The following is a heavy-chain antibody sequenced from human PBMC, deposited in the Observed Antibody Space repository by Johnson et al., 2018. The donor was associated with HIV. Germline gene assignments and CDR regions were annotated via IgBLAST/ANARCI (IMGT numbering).Heavy chain of an antibody. V-gene: IGHV3-11*04. J-gene: IGHJ3*01. CDR2: SSSSGSTI. CDR3: ARDGKYSSIGPDAFDV. CDR1: RFTFSDYY. D-gene: IGHD6-13*01. Sequence: QLPLVDPGGGFFKPGGSLRLSCSASRFTFSDYYMSWIRQAPGKGLEWVSYSSSSGSTIYYADSVQGRFTISRDNAKNSLYLQMNSLRAEDTAVYYCARDGKYSSIGPDAFDVWGQGTMVAVSS.